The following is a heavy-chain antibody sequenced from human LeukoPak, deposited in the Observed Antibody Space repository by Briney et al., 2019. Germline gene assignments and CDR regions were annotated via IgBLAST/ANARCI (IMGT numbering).Heavy chain of an antibody. V-gene: IGHV3-30-3*01. CDR3: AREGEGTHYYMDV. CDR2: ISYDGSNK. D-gene: IGHD3-10*01. Sequence: PGRSLRLSCAASGFTFSSYAMHWVRQAPGKGLEWVAVISYDGSNKYYADSVKGRFTISRDNSKNTLYLQMNSLRAEDTAVYYCAREGEGTHYYMDVWGKGTTVTVSS. CDR1: GFTFSSYA. J-gene: IGHJ6*03.